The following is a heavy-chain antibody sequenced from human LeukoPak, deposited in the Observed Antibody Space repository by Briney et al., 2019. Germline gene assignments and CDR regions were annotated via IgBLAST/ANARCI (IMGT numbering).Heavy chain of an antibody. D-gene: IGHD4-23*01. CDR3: AAPYGGNSVDVDY. J-gene: IGHJ4*02. CDR2: IYYSGST. V-gene: IGHV4-39*07. Sequence: KSSETLSLTCTVSGGSISSSSYYWGWLRQPPGKGLEWIGSIYYSGSTYYNPSLKSRVTISVDTSKNQFSLKLSSVTAADTAVYYCAAPYGGNSVDVDYWGQGTLVTVSS. CDR1: GGSISSSSYY.